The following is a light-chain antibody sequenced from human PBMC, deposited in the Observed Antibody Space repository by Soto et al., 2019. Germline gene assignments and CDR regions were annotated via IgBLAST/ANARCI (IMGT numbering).Light chain of an antibody. CDR1: QNILRY. CDR3: QQTSAAPFT. J-gene: IGKJ3*01. CDR2: AAS. V-gene: IGKV1-27*01. Sequence: QMTQSPSSLSASVGDRVTITCRASQNILRYLAWYQQKQGKPPKLLIYAASTLQSGVPSRFSGSGSATDFTLTINSLQPEDFATYCCQQTSAAPFTFGPGTKVDIK.